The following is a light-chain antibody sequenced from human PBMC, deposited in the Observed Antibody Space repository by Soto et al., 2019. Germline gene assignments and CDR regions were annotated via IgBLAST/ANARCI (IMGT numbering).Light chain of an antibody. CDR1: SGHSSYA. CDR2: LYSDGSH. CDR3: QTWGTAFRV. Sequence: QLVLTQSPSASASLGASVKLTCTLSSGHSSYAIAWHQQHPEKGPRYLMKLYSDGSHNKGDGIPDRFSGSSSGAERYLTISSLQSEDEADYSCQTWGTAFRVFGGGTKLTVL. V-gene: IGLV4-69*01. J-gene: IGLJ3*02.